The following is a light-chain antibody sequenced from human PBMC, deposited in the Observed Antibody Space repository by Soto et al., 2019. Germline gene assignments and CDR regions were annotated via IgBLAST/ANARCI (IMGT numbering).Light chain of an antibody. Sequence: EIVLTQSPGTLALAPVERATLSCRASQTVSTYLAWYQQKPGQAPRLIVYDASKRAPGIPARFSGSGSGTDFTLAISSREPEDFAVYYCQQRSNWPLIFGGGTRWIS. CDR1: QTVSTY. CDR2: DAS. V-gene: IGKV3-11*01. J-gene: IGKJ4*01. CDR3: QQRSNWPLI.